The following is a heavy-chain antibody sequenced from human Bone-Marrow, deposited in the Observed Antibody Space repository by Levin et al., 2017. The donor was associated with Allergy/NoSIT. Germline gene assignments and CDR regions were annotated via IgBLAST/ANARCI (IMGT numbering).Heavy chain of an antibody. D-gene: IGHD3-3*01. V-gene: IGHV1-69*01. J-gene: IGHJ6*03. CDR1: GGTFSSYA. CDR3: ARDVAMTPDTIFGVVPYMDV. CDR2: IIPIFGTA. Sequence: KISCKASGGTFSSYAISWVRQAPGQGLEWMGGIIPIFGTANYAQKFQGRVTITADESTSTAYMELSSLRSEDTAVYYCARDVAMTPDTIFGVVPYMDVWGKGTTVTVSS.